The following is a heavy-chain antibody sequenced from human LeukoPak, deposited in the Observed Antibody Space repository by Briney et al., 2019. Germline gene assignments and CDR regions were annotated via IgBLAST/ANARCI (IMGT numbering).Heavy chain of an antibody. D-gene: IGHD3-3*01. CDR2: ISGRSRTI. CDR3: ARVLGKKSCRMEWFFDY. Sequence: PGGSLRLSCAASVFTFCSYSMNGVRQSPGKGLEWVSYISGRSRTILYGDSVKGRFTLSRDSAKISLYLQMNSLRDGDTAVLYCARVLGKKSCRMEWFFDYWGQATLVTVCS. J-gene: IGHJ4*02. CDR1: VFTFCSYS. V-gene: IGHV3-48*02.